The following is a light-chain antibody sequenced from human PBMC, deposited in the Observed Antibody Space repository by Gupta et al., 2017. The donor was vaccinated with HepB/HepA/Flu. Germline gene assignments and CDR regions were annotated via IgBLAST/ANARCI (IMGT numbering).Light chain of an antibody. CDR1: NNNVGNQG. V-gene: IGLV10-54*04. Sequence: QSGLTQPPSLSRGLRQTAKLTCTGNNNNVGNQGAAWLQQHQGHPPTLLSEKNNTRPSGISERFAASWSGNTASPTITGLQAEDEAYYYCSAWASCLSAQVFGGGTKLTVL. CDR3: SAWASCLSAQV. J-gene: IGLJ2*01. CDR2: KNN.